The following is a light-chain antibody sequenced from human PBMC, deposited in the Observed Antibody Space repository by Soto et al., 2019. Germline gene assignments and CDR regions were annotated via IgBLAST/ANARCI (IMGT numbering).Light chain of an antibody. Sequence: DXQMXXXPXXLSASVGDRVTXXXRXXQXXXXXLNWYQQKPGKAPNLLIYTASFLQGGVPSRFSXXGSGXDFNLTITSLQREDFATYSCQQSYRPPYTFGQGTKVEIK. CDR1: QXXXXX. CDR3: QQSYRPPYT. J-gene: IGKJ2*01. V-gene: IGKV1-39*01. CDR2: TAS.